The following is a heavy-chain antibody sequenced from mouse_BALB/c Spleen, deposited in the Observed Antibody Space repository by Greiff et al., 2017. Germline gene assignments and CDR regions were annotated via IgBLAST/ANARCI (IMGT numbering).Heavy chain of an antibody. CDR2: IYPGNVNT. J-gene: IGHJ4*01. CDR3: ARGIYDGYYDYAMDY. Sequence: QVQLQQSGPELVKPGASVRISCKASGYTFTSYYIHWVKQRPGQGLEWIGWIYPGNVNTKYNEKFKGKATLTADKSSSTAYMQLSSLTSEDSAVYFCARGIYDGYYDYAMDYWGQGTSVTVSS. V-gene: IGHV1S56*01. CDR1: GYTFTSYY. D-gene: IGHD2-3*01.